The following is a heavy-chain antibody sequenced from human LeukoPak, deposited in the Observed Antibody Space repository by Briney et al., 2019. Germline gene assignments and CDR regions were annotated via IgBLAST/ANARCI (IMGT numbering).Heavy chain of an antibody. CDR3: AHRSSWDSSGYQTYNWFDP. J-gene: IGHJ5*02. CDR1: GFSLSTSGVG. D-gene: IGHD3-22*01. CDR2: IYWDDDK. V-gene: IGHV2-5*02. Sequence: SGPTLVKPTQTLTLTCTFSGFSLSTSGVGVGWIRQPPGKAPEWLALIYWDDDKRYSPSLKSRLTITKDTSKNQVVLTMTNMDPVDTATYYCAHRSSWDSSGYQTYNWFDPWGQGTLVTVSS.